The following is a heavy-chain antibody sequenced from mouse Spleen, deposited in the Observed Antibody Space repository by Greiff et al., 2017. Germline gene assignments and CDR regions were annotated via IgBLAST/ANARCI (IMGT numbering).Heavy chain of an antibody. J-gene: IGHJ3*01. Sequence: VQRVESGPGLVAPSQSLSITCTVSGFSLTSYGVDWVRQSPGKGLEWLGVIWGGGSTNYNSALKSRLSISKDNSKSQVFLKMNSLQTDDTAMYYCASPYGNPWFAYWGQGTLVTVSA. D-gene: IGHD2-10*02. CDR1: GFSLTSYG. CDR2: IWGGGST. V-gene: IGHV2-6*01. CDR3: ASPYGNPWFAY.